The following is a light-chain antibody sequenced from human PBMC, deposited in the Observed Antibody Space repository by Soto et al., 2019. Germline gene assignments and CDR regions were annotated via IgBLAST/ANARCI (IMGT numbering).Light chain of an antibody. CDR3: SSYTSSNTVI. CDR2: DVR. J-gene: IGLJ2*01. Sequence: QSVLTQPASVSGSPGQSITISCTGTSSDVGGYNYISWYQQHPGKAPKFIIYDVRNRPSGVSNRFSGSRSGNTASLTISGLQDEDEADYYCSSYTSSNTVIFGGGTKLTVL. CDR1: SSDVGGYNY. V-gene: IGLV2-14*03.